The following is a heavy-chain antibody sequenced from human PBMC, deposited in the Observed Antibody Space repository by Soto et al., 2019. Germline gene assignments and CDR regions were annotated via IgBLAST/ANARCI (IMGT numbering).Heavy chain of an antibody. CDR3: AKSKRPGGYGMDV. V-gene: IGHV3-23*01. CDR1: GFTFSSYA. CDR2: ISGSGGST. Sequence: EVQLLESGGGLVQPGGSLRLSCAASGFTFSSYAMSWVRQAPGKGLEWVSAISGSGGSTYYADSVKGRFTISRDNSKNTLYLQMNSLSAEDTAVYYCAKSKRPGGYGMDVWGQGTTVTVSS. J-gene: IGHJ6*02. D-gene: IGHD3-3*01.